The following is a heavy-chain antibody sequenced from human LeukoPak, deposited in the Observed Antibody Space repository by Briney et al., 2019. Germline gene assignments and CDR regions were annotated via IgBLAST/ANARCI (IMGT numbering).Heavy chain of an antibody. V-gene: IGHV4-61*02. Sequence: SETLSLTCTVSGGSISSGTHYWSWIRQPAGKGLEWIGRIHTSGSTNYNPSLKSRVTISVDTSKNQFSLKLSSVTAADTAVYYCAREVHYDFWSGYDIDYWGQGTLVTVSS. D-gene: IGHD3-3*01. J-gene: IGHJ4*02. CDR2: IHTSGST. CDR1: GGSISSGTHY. CDR3: AREVHYDFWSGYDIDY.